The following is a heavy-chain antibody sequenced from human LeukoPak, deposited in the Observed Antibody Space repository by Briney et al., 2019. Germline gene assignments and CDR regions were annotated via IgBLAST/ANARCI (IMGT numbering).Heavy chain of an antibody. D-gene: IGHD1-26*01. J-gene: IGHJ6*02. Sequence: GGSLRLSCAASGFTFSSYAMSWVRQAPGKGLEWVSAISGSGGSTYYADSVKGRFTISRDNSKNTLYLQMNSLRAEDTAVYYCARTQSSYPTPNYYYGMDVWGQGTTVTVSS. CDR3: ARTQSSYPTPNYYYGMDV. V-gene: IGHV3-23*01. CDR2: ISGSGGST. CDR1: GFTFSSYA.